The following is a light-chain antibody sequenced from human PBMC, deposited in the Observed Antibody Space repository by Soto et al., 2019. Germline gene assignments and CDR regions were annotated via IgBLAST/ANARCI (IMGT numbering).Light chain of an antibody. V-gene: IGLV4-69*01. CDR2: LNSDGSH. CDR1: SGHNSYA. CDR3: QTWGTDSHVV. Sequence: QLVLTQSPSASASLGASVKLTCTLSSGHNSYAIAWHQQQPEKGPRYLMKLNSDGSHNKGDGIPDRFSGSSSGAERYLTISSLQSEDEADYYCQTWGTDSHVVFGGGTKLTV. J-gene: IGLJ2*01.